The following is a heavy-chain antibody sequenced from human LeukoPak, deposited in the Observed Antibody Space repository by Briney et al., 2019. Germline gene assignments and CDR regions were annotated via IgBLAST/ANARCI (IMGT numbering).Heavy chain of an antibody. Sequence: PGGSLRLSCAASGFTFSSYEVNWVRQAPGKGLEWVSYISSSGSTIYYADSVKGRFTISRDNAKNSLYLQMNSLRAEDTAVYYCARDSYCSGGSCYSPFDYWGQGTLVTVSS. CDR1: GFTFSSYE. D-gene: IGHD2-15*01. CDR3: ARDSYCSGGSCYSPFDY. CDR2: ISSSGSTI. J-gene: IGHJ4*02. V-gene: IGHV3-48*03.